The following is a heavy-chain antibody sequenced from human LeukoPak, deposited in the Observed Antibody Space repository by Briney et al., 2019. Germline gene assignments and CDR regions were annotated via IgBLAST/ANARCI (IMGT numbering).Heavy chain of an antibody. J-gene: IGHJ6*03. D-gene: IGHD1-1*01. Sequence: PGGSLRLSCAASGFTFSSYAMHWVRQAPGKGLEWVAVISYDGSNKYYADSVKGRFTISRDNSKNTLYLQMNSLRAEDTAVYYCARSTTADYMDVWGEGTTVTVSS. CDR1: GFTFSSYA. V-gene: IGHV3-30-3*01. CDR3: ARSTTADYMDV. CDR2: ISYDGSNK.